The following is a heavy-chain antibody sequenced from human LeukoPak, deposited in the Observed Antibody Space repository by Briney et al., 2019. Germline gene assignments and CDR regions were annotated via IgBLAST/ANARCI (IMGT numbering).Heavy chain of an antibody. Sequence: KPSETLSLTCTVSGGSISSSSYYWGWIRQPPGKGLEWIGSIYYSGSTYYNPSLKSRVTISVDTSKNQFSLKLSSVTAADTAVYYCARRRIVPAAMEVGYFDYWGQGTLVTVSS. J-gene: IGHJ4*02. CDR1: GGSISSSSYY. CDR2: IYYSGST. V-gene: IGHV4-39*01. D-gene: IGHD2-2*01. CDR3: ARRRIVPAAMEVGYFDY.